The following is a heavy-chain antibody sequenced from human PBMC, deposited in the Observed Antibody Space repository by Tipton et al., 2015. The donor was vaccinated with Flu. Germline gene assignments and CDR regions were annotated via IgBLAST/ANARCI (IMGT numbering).Heavy chain of an antibody. CDR2: MLYGGST. CDR3: ARVTTNGLDV. D-gene: IGHD1-14*01. CDR1: GGSIRSSSYY. J-gene: IGHJ6*02. Sequence: TLSLTCTVSGGSIRSSSYYWGWIRQPPGKGPEWIGSMLYGGSTYYNPSLESRVTISLDTSKNQFSLKLESVTAADTAVYYCARVTTNGLDVWGLGTTVTVSS. V-gene: IGHV4-39*07.